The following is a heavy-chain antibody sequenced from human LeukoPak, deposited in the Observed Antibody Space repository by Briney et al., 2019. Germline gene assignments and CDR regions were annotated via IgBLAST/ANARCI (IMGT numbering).Heavy chain of an antibody. CDR1: GFTFSSYG. V-gene: IGHV3-33*01. D-gene: IGHD6-19*01. J-gene: IGHJ3*02. Sequence: PGRSLRLSCAASGFTFSSYGMHWVRQAPGKGLEWVAVIWYDGNNKYYADSVKGRFTISRDNSKNTLYLQMNSLRAEDTAVYYCARTQWLVDDAFDIWGQGTMVIVSS. CDR2: IWYDGNNK. CDR3: ARTQWLVDDAFDI.